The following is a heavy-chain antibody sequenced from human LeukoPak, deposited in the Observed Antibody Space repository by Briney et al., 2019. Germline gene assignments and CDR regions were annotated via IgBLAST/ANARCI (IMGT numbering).Heavy chain of an antibody. CDR3: ARWGDDFWSGHFDY. V-gene: IGHV1-3*01. J-gene: IGHJ4*02. Sequence: ASVKVSGKASGYTFTSYAMHWVRQAPGQRLEWMGWINAGNGNTKYSQKFQGRVTITRDTSASTAYMELSSLRSEDTAVYYCARWGDDFWSGHFDYWGQGTLVTVSS. CDR2: INAGNGNT. CDR1: GYTFTSYA. D-gene: IGHD3-3*01.